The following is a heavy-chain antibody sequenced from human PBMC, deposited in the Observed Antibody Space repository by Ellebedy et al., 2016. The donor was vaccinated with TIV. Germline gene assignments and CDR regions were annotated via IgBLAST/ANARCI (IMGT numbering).Heavy chain of an antibody. Sequence: MPSETLSLTCAVYGGSFSGYYWSWIRQPPGKGLEWIGEINHSGSTNYNPSLKSRVTISVDTSKNQFSLKLSSVTAADTAVYYCARGLYSSSSGDYWGQGTLVTVSS. D-gene: IGHD6-6*01. CDR2: INHSGST. J-gene: IGHJ4*02. CDR1: GGSFSGYY. V-gene: IGHV4-34*01. CDR3: ARGLYSSSSGDY.